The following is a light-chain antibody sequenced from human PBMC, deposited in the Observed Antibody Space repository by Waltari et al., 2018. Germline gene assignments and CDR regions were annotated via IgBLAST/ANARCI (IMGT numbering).Light chain of an antibody. J-gene: IGKJ1*01. CDR1: QAISSA. V-gene: IGKV1-13*02. CDR3: QQYNIYSPQA. CDR2: DAS. Sequence: AVQLTQSPSSLSASVGDRVTITCRASQAISSALAWYQQKPGKAPNLLIYDASNLESGVPSRFSGSGSGTDFSLTISSLQPDDFATYWCQQYNIYSPQAFGQGTKVEVK.